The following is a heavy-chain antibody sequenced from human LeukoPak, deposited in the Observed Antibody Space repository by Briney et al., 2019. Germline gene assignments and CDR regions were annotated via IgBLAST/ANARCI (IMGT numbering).Heavy chain of an antibody. CDR1: GGSISSSNW. D-gene: IGHD4/OR15-4a*01. V-gene: IGHV4-4*02. CDR2: IYHSGST. Sequence: SGTLSLTCAVSGGSISSSNWWSWVRQPPGKGLEWIGEIYHSGSTNYNPSLKSRVTISVDKSKNQFSLKLSSVTAADTAVYYCAGVAALPNRDYYYMDVWGTGTTVTVSS. CDR3: AGVAALPNRDYYYMDV. J-gene: IGHJ6*03.